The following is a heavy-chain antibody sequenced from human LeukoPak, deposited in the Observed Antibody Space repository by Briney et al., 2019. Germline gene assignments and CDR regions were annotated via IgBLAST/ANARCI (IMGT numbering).Heavy chain of an antibody. V-gene: IGHV1-46*01. D-gene: IGHD4-11*01. Sequence: ASVKVSCKASGYTFTSYYMHWVRQAPGQGLEWMGIINPSGGSTSYAQKFQGRVTMTRDTSTSTVYMELSSLRSEDTAVYYCARVGVSNYPYNWFDPRGQGTLVTVSS. CDR3: ARVGVSNYPYNWFDP. J-gene: IGHJ5*02. CDR2: INPSGGST. CDR1: GYTFTSYY.